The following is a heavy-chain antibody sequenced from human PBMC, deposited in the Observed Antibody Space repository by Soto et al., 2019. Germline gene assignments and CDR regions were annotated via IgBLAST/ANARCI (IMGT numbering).Heavy chain of an antibody. CDR2: IYSSEST. CDR1: GDSNGRRDYH. CDR3: ARDFKRYSSSPGPLEY. Sequence: SDTLSLTCTLSGDSNGRRDYHWSLNHQTPRKSLESIGLIYSSESTHNKPSLKSRLIISVNTSKNQFSLKLSSASAADTALYYCARDFKRYSSSPGPLEYWGQGTLVTVS. V-gene: IGHV4-30-4*02. J-gene: IGHJ4*02. D-gene: IGHD6-6*01.